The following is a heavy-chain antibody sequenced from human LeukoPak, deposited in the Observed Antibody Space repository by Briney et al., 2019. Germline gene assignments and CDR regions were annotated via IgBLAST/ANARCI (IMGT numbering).Heavy chain of an antibody. D-gene: IGHD1-26*01. CDR1: GGSISSYY. V-gene: IGHV4-4*09. Sequence: PSETLSLTCTVSGGSISSYYWSWIRQPPGKGLEWIGYIYTSGSTNYNPSLKSRVTISVDTSENQFSLKLSSVTAADTAVYYCARLVGAAFDYWGQGTLVTVSS. CDR3: ARLVGAAFDY. J-gene: IGHJ4*02. CDR2: IYTSGST.